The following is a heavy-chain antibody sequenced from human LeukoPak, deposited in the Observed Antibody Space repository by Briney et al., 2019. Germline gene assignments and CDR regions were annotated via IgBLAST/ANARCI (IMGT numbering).Heavy chain of an antibody. D-gene: IGHD4-23*01. CDR2: IRADNGHT. Sequence: ASVKVSCKTSGYTFINYAITWVRQAPGHGLEWMGRIRADNGHTSYTHNLQGRVTMTTDTATSTAYMELRSLRSADTAIYYCARVIGGNGFGPNDYWGQGTLVTVSS. CDR3: ARVIGGNGFGPNDY. J-gene: IGHJ4*02. CDR1: GYTFINYA. V-gene: IGHV1-18*01.